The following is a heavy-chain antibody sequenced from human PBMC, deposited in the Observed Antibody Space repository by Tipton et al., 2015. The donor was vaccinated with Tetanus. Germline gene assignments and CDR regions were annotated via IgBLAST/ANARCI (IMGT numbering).Heavy chain of an antibody. CDR2: MTNTGSAF. V-gene: IGHV3-11*01. CDR3: ARWDYGAFFRH. Sequence: SLRLSCTAPGFPFSDYYVAWIRQAPGKGLEWIAYMTNTGSAFYYADSVKGRFTISRDNGKSSLFLQMNSLRHDDTAVYYCARWDYGAFFRHWGQGTQVTVSS. J-gene: IGHJ1*01. CDR1: GFPFSDYY. D-gene: IGHD4-17*01.